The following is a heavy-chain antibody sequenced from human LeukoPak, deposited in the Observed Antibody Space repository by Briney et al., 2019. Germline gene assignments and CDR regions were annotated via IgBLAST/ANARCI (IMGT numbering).Heavy chain of an antibody. D-gene: IGHD4-17*01. CDR1: GYTFTSYY. Sequence: ASVKVSCKASGYTFTSYYMHWVRQAPGQGLEWMGIINPSGGSTSYAQKFQGRVTMTRDTSTTTVYMELSSLSSEDTAVYYCAREAGYDGDYDPAHFDYWGQGTLVTVSS. CDR3: AREAGYDGDYDPAHFDY. CDR2: INPSGGST. J-gene: IGHJ4*02. V-gene: IGHV1-46*01.